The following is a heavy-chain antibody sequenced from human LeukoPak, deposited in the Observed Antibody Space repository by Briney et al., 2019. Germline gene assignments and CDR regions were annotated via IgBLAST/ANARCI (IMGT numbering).Heavy chain of an antibody. D-gene: IGHD1-26*01. CDR2: IYPGDSDP. CDR3: ARHRLGSYSRNHAFDI. V-gene: IGHV5-51*01. CDR1: GYTFSSNW. J-gene: IGHJ3*02. Sequence: GESLKISCKGSGYTFSSNWISWVRQMPGKGLEWMGIIYPGDSDPRYSPSFQGQVTISADKSISTAYLQWSSLKASDTAMYYCARHRLGSYSRNHAFDIWGQGTMVTVSS.